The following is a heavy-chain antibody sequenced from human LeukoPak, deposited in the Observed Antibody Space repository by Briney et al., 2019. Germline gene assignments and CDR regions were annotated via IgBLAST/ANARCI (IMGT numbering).Heavy chain of an antibody. CDR1: GGSFSGYY. Sequence: SETLSLTCAVYGGSFSGYYWSWIRQPPGKGLEWIGEINHSGSTNYNPSLKSRVTISVDTSKNQFSLKLSSVTAADTAVYYCARGYSYGLPGHYYYYMDVWGKGTTVTISS. J-gene: IGHJ6*03. D-gene: IGHD5-18*01. V-gene: IGHV4-34*01. CDR2: INHSGST. CDR3: ARGYSYGLPGHYYYYMDV.